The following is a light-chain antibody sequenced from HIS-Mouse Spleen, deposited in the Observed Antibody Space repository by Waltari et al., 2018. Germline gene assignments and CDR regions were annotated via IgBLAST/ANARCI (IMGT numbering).Light chain of an antibody. Sequence: SYELTQPSSVSVSPGQTARITCSGDALPKKYAYWYQQKSGQAPVRVIYEDSKRPSGIPEGFSGSSSGTMATLTISGAQVEDEADYYCYSTDSSGNHRVFGGGTKLTVL. CDR2: EDS. J-gene: IGLJ2*01. CDR3: YSTDSSGNHRV. V-gene: IGLV3-10*01. CDR1: ALPKKY.